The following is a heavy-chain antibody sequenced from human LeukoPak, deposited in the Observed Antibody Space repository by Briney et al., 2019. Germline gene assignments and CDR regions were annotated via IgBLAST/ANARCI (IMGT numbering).Heavy chain of an antibody. V-gene: IGHV4-34*01. CDR2: IHPHGIF. CDR1: GGSCDDYY. J-gene: IGHJ4*02. CDR3: ARGRDRSKAGDH. Sequence: SETLSLTCDVSGGSCDDYYCSWIRQLPGKGLEWIGEIHPHGIFYYNSSLMSRVTISIDTSKSQFSLRLTSVTAADTAFYYCARGRDRSKAGDHWGQGSLVTVSS. D-gene: IGHD5-24*01.